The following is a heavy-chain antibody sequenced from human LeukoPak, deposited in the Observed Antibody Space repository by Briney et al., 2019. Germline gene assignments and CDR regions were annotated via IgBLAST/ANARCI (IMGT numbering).Heavy chain of an antibody. J-gene: IGHJ4*02. CDR1: GGSISSSHW. CDR3: ARDYGDPDYYFDY. V-gene: IGHV4-4*02. Sequence: SGTLSLTCAVSGGSISSSHWWSWVRPPPGKGLEWIGEIYHSGSTNYNPSLKSRVTISVDKSKNQFSLKLSSVTAADTAVYYCARDYGDPDYYFDYWGQGTLVTVSS. CDR2: IYHSGST. D-gene: IGHD4-17*01.